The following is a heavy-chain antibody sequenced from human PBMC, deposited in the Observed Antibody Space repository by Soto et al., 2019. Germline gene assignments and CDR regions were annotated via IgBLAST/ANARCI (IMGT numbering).Heavy chain of an antibody. CDR3: ARASGIAAAGPAFYYYGMDV. D-gene: IGHD6-13*01. CDR2: INAGNGNT. J-gene: IGHJ6*02. CDR1: GYTFTSYA. Sequence: ASVKVSCKASGYTFTSYAMHWVRQAPGQRLEWMGWINAGNGNTKYSQKFQGRVTITRDTSASTAYMELSSLRSEDTAVYYCARASGIAAAGPAFYYYGMDVWGQGTTVTVS. V-gene: IGHV1-3*01.